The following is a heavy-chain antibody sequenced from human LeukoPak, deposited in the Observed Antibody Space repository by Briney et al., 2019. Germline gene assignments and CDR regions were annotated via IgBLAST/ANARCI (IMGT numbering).Heavy chain of an antibody. CDR3: IGWPGNGFDI. Sequence: PGGSLRLSCAASGFTFSNAWMSWVRQAPGKGLEWIGRIKSKTDGGTTDYAAPVKGRFTVSRDDSKNILYLQMNSLKTEDTAVYYCIGWPGNGFDIWGQGKMVTVSS. J-gene: IGHJ3*02. CDR2: IKSKTDGGTT. V-gene: IGHV3-15*01. CDR1: GFTFSNAW.